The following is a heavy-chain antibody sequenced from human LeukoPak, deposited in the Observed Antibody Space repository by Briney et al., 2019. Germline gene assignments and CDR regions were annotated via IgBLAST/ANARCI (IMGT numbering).Heavy chain of an antibody. Sequence: SETLSLTCTVSGGSISSYYWSWIRQPPGKGLEWIGYIYYSGSTNYNPSLKSRVTISVDKSKNQFSLKLSSVTAADTAVYYCARGFYDYGDYRDWYFDLWGRGTLVTVSS. CDR1: GGSISSYY. CDR3: ARGFYDYGDYRDWYFDL. V-gene: IGHV4-59*12. J-gene: IGHJ2*01. D-gene: IGHD4-17*01. CDR2: IYYSGST.